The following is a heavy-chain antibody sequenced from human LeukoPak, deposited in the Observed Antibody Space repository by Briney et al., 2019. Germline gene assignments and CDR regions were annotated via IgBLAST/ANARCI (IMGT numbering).Heavy chain of an antibody. D-gene: IGHD5-24*01. V-gene: IGHV4-61*08. CDR2: IYYSGTT. CDR1: GDSVSSGDYY. J-gene: IGHJ4*02. CDR3: AREVRRRGYKCLFDY. Sequence: PSETLSLTCSVSGDSVSSGDYYWTWIRQPPGKGLEWIGNIYYSGTTNYNPSLKSRVTISVDTPKKQFSLKLSSVTAADTAVYYCAREVRRRGYKCLFDYWGQGTLVTVSS.